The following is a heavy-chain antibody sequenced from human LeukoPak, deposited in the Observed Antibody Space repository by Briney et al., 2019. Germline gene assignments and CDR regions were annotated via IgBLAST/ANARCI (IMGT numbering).Heavy chain of an antibody. CDR1: GFTFSSYE. V-gene: IGHV3-30-3*01. J-gene: IGHJ3*02. CDR2: ISYDGSNK. D-gene: IGHD6-19*01. CDR3: ARGVAVFDASDI. Sequence: GGSLRLSCAASGFTFSSYEMHWVRQAPGKGLEWVAVISYDGSNKYFADSVKGRFTISRDNSKNTLYLQINSLRAEDTAVYYCARGVAVFDASDIWGQGTMVTVSS.